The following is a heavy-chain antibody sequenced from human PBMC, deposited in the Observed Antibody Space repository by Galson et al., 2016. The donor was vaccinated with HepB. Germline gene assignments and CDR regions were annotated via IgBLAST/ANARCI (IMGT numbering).Heavy chain of an antibody. Sequence: SLRLSCAGSGFTFSSSGMHWVRQAPGKGLEWVAVISYDDGKNKYYADSVKGRFAVSKDNSKNTLYLQMNSLRAEDTAVYYCTKDQRENLAYYYYYMDVWGKGTTVTVSS. J-gene: IGHJ6*03. D-gene: IGHD2-15*01. CDR1: GFTFSSSG. V-gene: IGHV3-30*18. CDR3: TKDQRENLAYYYYYMDV. CDR2: ISYDDGKNK.